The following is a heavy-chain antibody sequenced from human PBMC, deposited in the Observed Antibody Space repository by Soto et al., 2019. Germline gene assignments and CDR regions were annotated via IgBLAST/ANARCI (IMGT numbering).Heavy chain of an antibody. CDR3: VRDDYNNDLLIGSEDY. Sequence: QVQLVESGGGVVQPGRSLRLSCVASGFMFSGYDMHWVRQAPGKGLEGVSVIGYDGSKRYFADSVQGRFTISRDNSKNTLSLQMNSLRVEDTAVYYGVRDDYNNDLLIGSEDYCGQGTLVTVTS. V-gene: IGHV3-33*01. D-gene: IGHD3-9*01. J-gene: IGHJ4*02. CDR1: GFMFSGYD. CDR2: IGYDGSKR.